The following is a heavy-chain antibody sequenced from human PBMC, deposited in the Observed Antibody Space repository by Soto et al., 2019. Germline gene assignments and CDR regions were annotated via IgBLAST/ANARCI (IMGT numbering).Heavy chain of an antibody. D-gene: IGHD3-9*01. CDR3: ARGNHPLRYFDWLSLIDY. Sequence: PGGSLRLSCAASGFTFSSYSMNWVRQAPGKGLEWVSYISSSSSTIYYADSVKGRFTISRDNAKNSLYLQMNSLRAEDTAVYYCARGNHPLRYFDWLSLIDYWGQGTLVTVSS. CDR1: GFTFSSYS. J-gene: IGHJ4*02. V-gene: IGHV3-48*01. CDR2: ISSSSSTI.